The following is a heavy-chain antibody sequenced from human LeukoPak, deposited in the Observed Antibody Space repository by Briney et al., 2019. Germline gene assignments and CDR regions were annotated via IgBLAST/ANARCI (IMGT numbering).Heavy chain of an antibody. CDR1: GFTFSSYA. D-gene: IGHD3-16*02. Sequence: GGSLRLSCAASGFTFSSYAMHWVRQAPGKGLEWVAVISYDGSNKYYADSVKGRCTISRDNAKNTLYLQMTSLRAADKAVYYCARALSYVLHPSFDYWGQGTLVTVSS. J-gene: IGHJ4*02. V-gene: IGHV3-30-3*01. CDR2: ISYDGSNK. CDR3: ARALSYVLHPSFDY.